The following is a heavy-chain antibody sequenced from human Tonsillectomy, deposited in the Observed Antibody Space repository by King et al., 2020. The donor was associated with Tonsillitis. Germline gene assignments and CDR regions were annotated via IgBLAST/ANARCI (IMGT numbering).Heavy chain of an antibody. Sequence: VQLQQWGAGLLKPSETLSLTCAVYGGSFSGYYWSWIRQPPGKGLEWIGEINHSGSTNYNPSLKSRVTISVETSKNQFSLELSSVTAADTAVYYCARKDGHHYDSIGNSFDYWGQGTLLTVSS. CDR1: GGSFSGYY. D-gene: IGHD3-22*01. V-gene: IGHV4-34*01. CDR3: ARKDGHHYDSIGNSFDY. CDR2: INHSGST. J-gene: IGHJ4*02.